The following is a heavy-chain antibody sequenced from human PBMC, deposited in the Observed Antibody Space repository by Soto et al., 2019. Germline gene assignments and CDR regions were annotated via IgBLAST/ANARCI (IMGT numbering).Heavy chain of an antibody. CDR1: GTSISSGGYY. CDR2: IYYSGST. CDR3: ARANYGSGSYLPY. V-gene: IGHV4-31*03. Sequence: QVQLQVSGSGLVKASQTLSLTCTLSGTSISSGGYYWSWIRQHPGKGLEWIGYIYYSGSTSYNPSLKSRTTISLDMSKNQFSLRLSSVTAADTAVYYCARANYGSGSYLPYWGRGTLVTVSS. D-gene: IGHD3-10*01. J-gene: IGHJ4*02.